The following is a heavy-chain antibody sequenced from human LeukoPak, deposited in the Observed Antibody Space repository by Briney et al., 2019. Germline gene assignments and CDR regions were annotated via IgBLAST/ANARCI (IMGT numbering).Heavy chain of an antibody. Sequence: GRPLRLSCAASGFTFSSYGMKWARQAPGKGLEWVSSIRGSGGSTEYADSVKGRFTISRDNSKNTLYLQMNSLRAEDTAVYYCAKSPAWTSYHYMDVWGRGTSVTVS. D-gene: IGHD3/OR15-3a*01. CDR1: GFTFSSYG. CDR3: AKSPAWTSYHYMDV. J-gene: IGHJ6*03. V-gene: IGHV3-23*01. CDR2: IRGSGGST.